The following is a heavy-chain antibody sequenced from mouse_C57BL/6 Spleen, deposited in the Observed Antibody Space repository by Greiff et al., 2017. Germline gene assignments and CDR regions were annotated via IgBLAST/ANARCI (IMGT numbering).Heavy chain of an antibody. CDR2: IYPRSGNT. CDR1: GYTFTSYG. CDR3: AREGVSKGVAY. V-gene: IGHV1-81*01. D-gene: IGHD2-5*01. Sequence: VQRVESGAELARPGASVKLSCKASGYTFTSYGISWVKQRTGQGLEWIGEIYPRSGNTYYNEKFKGKATLTAEKSSSTAYMELRSLTSEDSAVYFGAREGVSKGVAYWGQGTLVTVSA. J-gene: IGHJ3*01.